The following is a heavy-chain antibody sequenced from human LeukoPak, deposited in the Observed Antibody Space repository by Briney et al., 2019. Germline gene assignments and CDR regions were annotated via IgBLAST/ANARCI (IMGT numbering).Heavy chain of an antibody. D-gene: IGHD3-22*01. J-gene: IGHJ4*02. CDR3: VRDYYDSSGYTLRAN. CDR1: GFTFSNYW. Sequence: GGSLRLSCAASGFTFSNYWMSWVRQAPGKGLEWVANIKQDGSDKYYLDSVKGRFTISRDNAKNSLYLKMNSLRAEDTAVYYCVRDYYDSSGYTLRANWGQGTLVTVSS. CDR2: IKQDGSDK. V-gene: IGHV3-7*01.